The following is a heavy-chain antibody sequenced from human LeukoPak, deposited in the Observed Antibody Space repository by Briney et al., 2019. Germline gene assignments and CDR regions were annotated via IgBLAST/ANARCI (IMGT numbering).Heavy chain of an antibody. Sequence: GGSLRLSCAVSGFTFSSYGMTWVRQAPGKGLEWVSYISSSSSTIYYADSVKGRFTISRDNAKNSLYLQMNSLRAEDTALYYCARSQTYYYDSSGYQLHYFDYWGQGTLVTVSS. V-gene: IGHV3-48*04. CDR1: GFTFSSYG. D-gene: IGHD3-22*01. CDR2: ISSSSSTI. CDR3: ARSQTYYYDSSGYQLHYFDY. J-gene: IGHJ4*02.